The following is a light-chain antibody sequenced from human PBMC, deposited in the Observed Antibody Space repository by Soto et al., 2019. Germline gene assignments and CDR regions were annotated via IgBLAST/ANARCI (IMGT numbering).Light chain of an antibody. Sequence: EIVLTQSPGTLSLSPGERATLSCRASQSVSSSYLAWYQQKPGQAPRLLIYGASSRATGIPDRFSGSGSGTAFTLTISRLEPEVFAVYYCQQYGSSPLAFVGGTKVEIK. CDR2: GAS. J-gene: IGKJ4*01. CDR1: QSVSSSY. V-gene: IGKV3-20*01. CDR3: QQYGSSPLA.